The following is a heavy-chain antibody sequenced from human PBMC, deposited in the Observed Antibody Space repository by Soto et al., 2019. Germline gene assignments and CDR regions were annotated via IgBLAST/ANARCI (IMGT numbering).Heavy chain of an antibody. CDR3: ARREDDAFDI. V-gene: IGHV4-39*01. Sequence: ETLSLTCTVSGGSISSSSYYWGWIRQPPGKGLEWIGSIYYSGSTYYNPSLKSRVTISVDTSKNQFSLKLSSVTAAGTAVYYCARREDDAFDIWGQGTMVTVSS. CDR1: GGSISSSSYY. CDR2: IYYSGST. J-gene: IGHJ3*02.